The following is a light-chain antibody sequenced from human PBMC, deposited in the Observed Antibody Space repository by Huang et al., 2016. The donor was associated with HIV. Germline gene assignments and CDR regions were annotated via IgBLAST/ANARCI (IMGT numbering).Light chain of an antibody. CDR1: QSVSNN. V-gene: IGKV3-15*01. Sequence: EILMTQSPATLSVSPGERATLSCRVSQSVSNNLAWYQQKPGQAPRLLIYGASTRATGIPARFRGSGSGTEFTLTISSLQSEDFAVYYCQQYNNWPLTFGGGTKVEIK. CDR3: QQYNNWPLT. J-gene: IGKJ4*01. CDR2: GAS.